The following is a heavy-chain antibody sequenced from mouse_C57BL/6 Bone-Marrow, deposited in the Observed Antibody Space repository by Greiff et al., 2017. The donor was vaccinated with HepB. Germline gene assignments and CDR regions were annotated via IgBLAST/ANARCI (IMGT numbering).Heavy chain of an antibody. J-gene: IGHJ3*01. CDR2: IYPGSGNT. V-gene: IGHV1-76*01. D-gene: IGHD2-4*01. CDR1: GYTFTDYY. CDR3: ARRGYDYDGGPAWFAY. Sequence: QVQLKESGAELVRPGASVKLSCKASGYTFTDYYINWVKQRPGQGLEWIARIYPGSGNTYYNEKFKGKATLTAEKSSSTAYMQLSSLTSEDSAVYFCARRGYDYDGGPAWFAYWGQGTLVTVSA.